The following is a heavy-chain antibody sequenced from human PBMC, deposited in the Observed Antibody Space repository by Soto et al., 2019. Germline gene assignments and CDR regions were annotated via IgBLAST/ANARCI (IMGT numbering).Heavy chain of an antibody. CDR1: GVSIGRHY. CDR2: IYYSGST. J-gene: IGHJ5*02. D-gene: IGHD2-15*01. CDR3: ARDSGCSGGSCYEEGNWFDP. Sequence: PSETLSLTCTVSGVSIGRHYWNSIRQPPGEGQEWMGYIYYSGSTNYNPSLKSRVSISVDTSKNQFSLMLSSVSAADTAVYYCARDSGCSGGSCYEEGNWFDPWGQGILVTVS. V-gene: IGHV4-59*11.